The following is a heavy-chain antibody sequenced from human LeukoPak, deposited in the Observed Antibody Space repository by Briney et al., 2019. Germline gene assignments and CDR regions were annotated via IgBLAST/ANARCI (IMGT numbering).Heavy chain of an antibody. D-gene: IGHD3-3*01. CDR3: ARDQRYDFWSGFAYNWFDP. J-gene: IGHJ5*02. CDR1: GYTFTGYY. Sequence: ASVKVSCKASGYTFTGYYMHWVRQAPGQGLEWMGWINPNSGGTNYAQKFQGRVTLNRDTPTSTDYMELSRLRSDDTAVYYCARDQRYDFWSGFAYNWFDPWGQGTLVTVSS. CDR2: INPNSGGT. V-gene: IGHV1-2*02.